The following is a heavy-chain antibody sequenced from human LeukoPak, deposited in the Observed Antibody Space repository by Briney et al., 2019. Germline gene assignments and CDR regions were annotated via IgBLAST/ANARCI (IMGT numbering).Heavy chain of an antibody. J-gene: IGHJ4*02. CDR3: ASGYSSSWLLDY. Sequence: PSETLSLTCAVSGGSISSNNWWGWVRQPPGKGLEWIGEIYHSGSPNYNPSLKSRVTISVDTSKNQFSLKLSSVTAADTAVYYCASGYSSSWLLDYWGQGTLVTVSS. D-gene: IGHD6-13*01. V-gene: IGHV4-4*02. CDR1: GGSISSNNW. CDR2: IYHSGSP.